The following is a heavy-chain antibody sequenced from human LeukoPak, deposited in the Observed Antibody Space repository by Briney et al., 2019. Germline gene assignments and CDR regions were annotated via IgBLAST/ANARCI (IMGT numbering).Heavy chain of an antibody. D-gene: IGHD7-27*01. CDR3: ARDLPGLGIDY. Sequence: GGSLRLSCAASGLTFSSCWMHWVRQSPEKGLVWVSHINSDGSSTAYADSVKGRFTISRDNAKNTLYLQMDSLRAEDTAVYYCARDLPGLGIDYWGQGTLVTVSS. CDR1: GLTFSSCW. V-gene: IGHV3-74*01. J-gene: IGHJ4*02. CDR2: INSDGSST.